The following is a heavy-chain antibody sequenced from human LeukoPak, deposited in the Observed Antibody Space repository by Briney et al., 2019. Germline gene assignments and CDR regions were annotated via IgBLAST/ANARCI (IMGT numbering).Heavy chain of an antibody. CDR2: ISSSSSTI. D-gene: IGHD6-13*01. V-gene: IGHV3-48*01. CDR1: GFTFSSYS. Sequence: GGSPRLSCAASGFTFSSYSMNWVRQAPGKGLEWVSYISSSSSTIYYADSVKGRFTISRDNAKNSLYLQMNSLRAEDTAVYYCARGGVGDKAPSVASSSPIDYWGQGTLVTVSS. J-gene: IGHJ4*02. CDR3: ARGGVGDKAPSVASSSPIDY.